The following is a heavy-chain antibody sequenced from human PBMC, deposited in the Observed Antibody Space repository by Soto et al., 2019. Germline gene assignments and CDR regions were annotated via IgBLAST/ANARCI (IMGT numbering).Heavy chain of an antibody. Sequence: QVQLVESGGGVVQPGRSLRLSCAASGFTFSSYGMHWVRQAPGKGLEWVAVIWYDGSNKYYADSVKGRFTISRDNSKNTRYLQMNSLRAEDTAVYYCARAGYSGYDAFDIWGQGTMVTVSS. V-gene: IGHV3-33*01. CDR1: GFTFSSYG. J-gene: IGHJ3*02. CDR2: IWYDGSNK. D-gene: IGHD5-12*01. CDR3: ARAGYSGYDAFDI.